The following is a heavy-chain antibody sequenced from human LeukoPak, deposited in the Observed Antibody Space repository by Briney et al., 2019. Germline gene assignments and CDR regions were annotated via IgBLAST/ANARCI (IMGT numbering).Heavy chain of an antibody. D-gene: IGHD1-26*01. CDR1: GFTFDDYA. CDR2: ISWNSGSI. J-gene: IGHJ4*02. Sequence: GGSLRLSCAASGFTFDDYAMHWVRQAPGKGLEWVSGISWNSGSIGYADSVKGRFTISRDNAKNSLYLQMNSLRAEDTALYYCAKDFGSGSYYENFDYWGQGTLVTVSS. V-gene: IGHV3-9*01. CDR3: AKDFGSGSYYENFDY.